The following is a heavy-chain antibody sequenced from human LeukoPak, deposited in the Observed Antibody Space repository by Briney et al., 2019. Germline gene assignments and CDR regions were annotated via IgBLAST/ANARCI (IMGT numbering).Heavy chain of an antibody. Sequence: SGTLSLTCAVSGGSISSSNWWSWVRQPPGKGLEWIGEIYHSGSTNYNPPLKSRVTISVGKSKNQFSPRLSSVTAADTAVYYCARRNSSSWSYYWGQGTLVTVSS. CDR3: ARRNSSSWSYY. J-gene: IGHJ4*02. D-gene: IGHD6-13*01. CDR1: GGSISSSNW. V-gene: IGHV4-4*02. CDR2: IYHSGST.